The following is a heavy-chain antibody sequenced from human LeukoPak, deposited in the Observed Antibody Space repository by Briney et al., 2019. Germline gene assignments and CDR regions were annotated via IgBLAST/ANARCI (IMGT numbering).Heavy chain of an antibody. CDR2: ISGGGDTT. Sequence: GGSLRLSCAASGFTFSSFGVNWVRQAPGKGLEWVSIISGGGDTTHYTDSVKGRFTVSRDNSKNTLYLQMNSLRAEAPAVYYCAKVAWNFYGYMDVWGKGTTVTVSS. V-gene: IGHV3-23*01. CDR3: AKVAWNFYGYMDV. CDR1: GFTFSSFG. D-gene: IGHD1-1*01. J-gene: IGHJ6*03.